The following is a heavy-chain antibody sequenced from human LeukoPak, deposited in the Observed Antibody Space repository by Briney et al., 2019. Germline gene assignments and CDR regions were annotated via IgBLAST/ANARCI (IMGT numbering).Heavy chain of an antibody. D-gene: IGHD5-12*01. CDR3: ARDHRYAFDN. CDR2: VGISSGNT. J-gene: IGHJ4*02. CDR1: GFTFSDYS. Sequence: GGSLRLSCAASGFTFSDYSMNWVRQAPGTVLERISYVGISSGNTKYADSVTGRFTISGDSAKNSVFLQMNSLRVEDTAVYYCARDHRYAFDNWGQGTLVTVSS. V-gene: IGHV3-48*04.